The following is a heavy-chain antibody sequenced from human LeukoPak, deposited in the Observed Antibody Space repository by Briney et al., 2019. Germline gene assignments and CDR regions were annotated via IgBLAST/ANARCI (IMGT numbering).Heavy chain of an antibody. CDR1: GFTVSSNY. CDR2: IYRGGST. J-gene: IGHJ4*02. Sequence: PGGSLRLSCAASGFTVSSNYMSWVRQAPGKGLEWVSIIYRGGSTFYADSVKGRFTISRDNSKNTLYLQMNSLRAEDTAVYYCAKTPYGDPVHFDYWGQGTLVTVSS. CDR3: AKTPYGDPVHFDY. D-gene: IGHD4-17*01. V-gene: IGHV3-53*01.